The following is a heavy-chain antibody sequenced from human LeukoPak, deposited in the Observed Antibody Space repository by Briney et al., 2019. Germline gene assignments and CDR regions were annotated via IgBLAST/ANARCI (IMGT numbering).Heavy chain of an antibody. Sequence: GGSLRLSCTASGFTFSSYAMSWVRQAPGKGLEGVSGITATSGRTYFADPVKGRFTISRDNSKNRLYLQMNSLRAEDTAVYYCAKGYSSTWYGSYFDYWGQGTLVTVSS. CDR1: GFTFSSYA. D-gene: IGHD6-13*01. CDR3: AKGYSSTWYGSYFDY. V-gene: IGHV3-23*01. CDR2: ITATSGRT. J-gene: IGHJ4*02.